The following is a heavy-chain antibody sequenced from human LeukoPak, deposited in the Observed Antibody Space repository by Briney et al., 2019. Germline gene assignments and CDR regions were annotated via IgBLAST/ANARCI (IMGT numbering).Heavy chain of an antibody. CDR3: AREWAPTGDVDF. Sequence: PGRSLRLSCAASGFTFSDYAMHWVRQAPGKGLEWVAVISKDGSDKYYADSVKGRFTISRDNTKNSLYLQMNSLRAEDTAVYFCAREWAPTGDVDFWGQGSLVTVSS. V-gene: IGHV3-30-3*01. CDR1: GFTFSDYA. J-gene: IGHJ4*02. D-gene: IGHD7-27*01. CDR2: ISKDGSDK.